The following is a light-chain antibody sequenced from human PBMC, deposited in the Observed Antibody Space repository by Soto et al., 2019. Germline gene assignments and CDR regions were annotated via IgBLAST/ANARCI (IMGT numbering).Light chain of an antibody. J-gene: IGLJ1*01. CDR1: SSDVGGYNY. CDR3: CANANSYSYD. CDR2: DVS. V-gene: IGLV2-11*01. Sequence: QSVLTQPRSVSGSPGQSVTISCTGTSSDVGGYNYVSWYQQHPGKAPKLMIYDVSKRPSGVPDRFSGSKSGNTASLTISGLQAEDYDDKYSCANANSYSYDFGTGPKVPV.